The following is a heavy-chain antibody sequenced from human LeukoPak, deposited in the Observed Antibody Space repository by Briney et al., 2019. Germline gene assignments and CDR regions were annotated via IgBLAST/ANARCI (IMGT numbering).Heavy chain of an antibody. J-gene: IGHJ4*02. CDR1: GGSFSGYY. CDR3: ATAVCNSGSALVVLDY. Sequence: PSETLSLTCAVYGGSFSGYYWSWIRQPPGKGLEWIGEINHSGSTNYNPCLKSRVTISVDTSKNQFSLTLSSVTAAVTAVYYWATAVCNSGSALVVLDYWGQGTLVTVSS. V-gene: IGHV4-34*01. D-gene: IGHD2/OR15-2a*01. CDR2: INHSGST.